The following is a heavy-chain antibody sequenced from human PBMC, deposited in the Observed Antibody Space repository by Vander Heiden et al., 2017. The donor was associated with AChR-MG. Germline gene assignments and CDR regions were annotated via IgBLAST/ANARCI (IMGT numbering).Heavy chain of an antibody. CDR1: GGTFSSYA. CDR2: IIPIFGTA. D-gene: IGHD4-17*01. V-gene: IGHV1-69*06. Sequence: QVQLVQSGAEVKKPGSSVKVSCKASGGTFSSYAISWVRQAPGQGLEWMGGIIPIFGTANYAQKFQGRVTITADKSTSTAYMELSSLRSEDTAVYYCARETHYGGIFELGAFDIWGQGTMVTVSS. CDR3: ARETHYGGIFELGAFDI. J-gene: IGHJ3*02.